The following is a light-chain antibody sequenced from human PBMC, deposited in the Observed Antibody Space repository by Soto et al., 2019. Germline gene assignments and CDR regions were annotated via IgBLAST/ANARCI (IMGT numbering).Light chain of an antibody. J-gene: IGKJ4*01. CDR3: QQRCDWLS. CDR1: QSIDNY. Sequence: EIVLTQSPATLSLSPGERATLSCRASQSIDNYLAWYQQKPGQPPRLLIYDASKRATGIPSRFSGGGSGTDFTLTISSLEPEDFAFYYCQQRCDWLSFGGGTKVEIK. CDR2: DAS. V-gene: IGKV3-11*01.